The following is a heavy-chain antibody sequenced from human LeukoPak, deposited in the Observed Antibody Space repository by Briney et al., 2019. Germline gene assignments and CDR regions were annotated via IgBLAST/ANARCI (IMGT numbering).Heavy chain of an antibody. CDR2: IYHSGST. CDR1: GGSISSGGYY. Sequence: PSETLSLTCTVSGGSISSGGYYWSWIRQPPGKGLEWIGYIYHSGSTYYNPSLKSRVTISVDRSKNQFSLKLSSVTAADTAVYYCARRRRDYEYYFDYWGQGTLVTVSS. CDR3: ARRRRDYEYYFDY. V-gene: IGHV4-30-2*01. J-gene: IGHJ4*02. D-gene: IGHD5-24*01.